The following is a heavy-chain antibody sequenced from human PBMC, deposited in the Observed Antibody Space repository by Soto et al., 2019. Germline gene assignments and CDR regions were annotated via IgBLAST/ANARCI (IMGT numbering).Heavy chain of an antibody. J-gene: IGHJ4*02. CDR1: GVTVSSNY. V-gene: IGHV3-66*04. Sequence: EVQLVESGGGLVQPGGSLRLSCVAYGVTVSSNYMSWVRQAPGKGLEWVSVIYSGGSTYYADSVKGRFTISRDNSKNTLYLQMNSLRAEDTAVYYCARHGYNYGGGYFDYWGQGTLVTVSS. CDR2: IYSGGST. CDR3: ARHGYNYGGGYFDY. D-gene: IGHD5-18*01.